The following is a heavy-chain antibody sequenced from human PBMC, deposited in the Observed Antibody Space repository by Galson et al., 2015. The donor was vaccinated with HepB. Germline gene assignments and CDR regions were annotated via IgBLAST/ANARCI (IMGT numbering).Heavy chain of an antibody. J-gene: IGHJ3*02. Sequence: SLRLSCAASGFTFSDYYMSWIRQAPGKGLEWVSYISSSSSYTNYADSVKGRFTISRDNAKDSLYLQMNSLRAEDTAVYYCARAPSGEAFDIWGQGTMVTVSS. CDR2: ISSSSSYT. V-gene: IGHV3-11*03. D-gene: IGHD3-3*01. CDR3: ARAPSGEAFDI. CDR1: GFTFSDYY.